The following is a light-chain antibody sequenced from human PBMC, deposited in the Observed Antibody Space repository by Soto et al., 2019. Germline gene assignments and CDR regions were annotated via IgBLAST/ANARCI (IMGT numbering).Light chain of an antibody. V-gene: IGLV1-40*01. CDR3: QSYDSSLSAVV. J-gene: IGLJ2*01. Sequence: QSVLTQPPSVSGAPGQRVTISCTGNSSNIGAGFDVHWYQQVPGTAPKLLIYGHTNRPSGVPDRFSGSKSGTSASLAITGLQAEDDADYYCQSYDSSLSAVVFGGGTKLTVL. CDR2: GHT. CDR1: SSNIGAGFD.